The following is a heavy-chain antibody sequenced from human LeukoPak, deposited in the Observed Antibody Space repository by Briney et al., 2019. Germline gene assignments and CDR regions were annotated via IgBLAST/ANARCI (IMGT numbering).Heavy chain of an antibody. J-gene: IGHJ6*02. D-gene: IGHD4-17*01. CDR3: ARAHGDYGMDV. Sequence: SQTLSLTCAVSGGSISSGGYSWSWIRQPPGKGLEWIGYIYHSGSTYYNPSLKSRVTISVDRSKNQFSLKLSSVTAADTAVYCCARAHGDYGMDVWGQGTTVTVSS. CDR2: IYHSGST. CDR1: GGSISSGGYS. V-gene: IGHV4-30-2*01.